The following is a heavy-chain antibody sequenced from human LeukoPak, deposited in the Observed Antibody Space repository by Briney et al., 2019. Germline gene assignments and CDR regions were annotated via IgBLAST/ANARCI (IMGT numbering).Heavy chain of an antibody. D-gene: IGHD5-18*01. J-gene: IGHJ4*02. V-gene: IGHV3-30*03. CDR1: GSTFSSYG. CDR3: ATSGYSLLGFGY. CDR2: ISYDGSNK. Sequence: GRSLRPSCAAAGSTFSSYGMHWVRQAPGKGLGWVAVISYDGSNKYYADTVKGRFTISRDNSKNTLYLQMNSLRAEDTAVYYCATSGYSLLGFGYWGRGTLVSVSS.